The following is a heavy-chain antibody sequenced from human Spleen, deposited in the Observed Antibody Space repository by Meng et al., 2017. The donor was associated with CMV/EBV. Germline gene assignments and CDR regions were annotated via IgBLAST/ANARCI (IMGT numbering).Heavy chain of an antibody. J-gene: IGHJ5*02. CDR1: GGSISSSSYY. CDR3: ATLEWLVLTRSFDP. D-gene: IGHD3-3*01. CDR2: IYYTGST. V-gene: IGHV4-39*07. Sequence: SGGSISSSSYYWGWIRQPPGKGLEWIGNIYYTGSTYYNPSLKSRVTISLDTSRNQFSLNLSSVTAADTAVYYCATLEWLVLTRSFDPWGQGTLVTVSS.